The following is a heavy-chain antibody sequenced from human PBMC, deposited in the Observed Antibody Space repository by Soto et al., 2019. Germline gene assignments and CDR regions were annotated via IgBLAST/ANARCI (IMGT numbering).Heavy chain of an antibody. CDR3: WRGPRAKACHLQGWFHP. CDR2: INHSGST. J-gene: IGHJ5*02. CDR1: GGSFSGYY. V-gene: IGHV4-34*01. Sequence: QVQLQQWGAGLLKPSETLSLTCAVYGGSFSGYYWSWIRQPPGKGLEWIGEINHSGSTNYNPSLKRRVTLSVGTSKKQFSLKLNSVAAADTAGLYCWRGPRAKACHLQGWFHPWGQGNLVTGSS.